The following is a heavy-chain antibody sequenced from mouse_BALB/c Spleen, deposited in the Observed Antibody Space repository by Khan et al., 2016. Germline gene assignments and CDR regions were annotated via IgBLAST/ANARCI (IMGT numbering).Heavy chain of an antibody. CDR2: ISYSGST. CDR1: GDSITSGY. CDR3: ARDYDGYYSLGY. Sequence: EVKLLESGPSLVKPSQTLSLTCSVTGDSITSGYWNWIRKFPGNKLEYMGYISYSGSTDNNPSLKSRISITRDTSKNQYYLQLNSVTTEDTATYYCARDYDGYYSLGYWGQGTTLTVSS. V-gene: IGHV3-8*02. D-gene: IGHD2-3*01. J-gene: IGHJ2*01.